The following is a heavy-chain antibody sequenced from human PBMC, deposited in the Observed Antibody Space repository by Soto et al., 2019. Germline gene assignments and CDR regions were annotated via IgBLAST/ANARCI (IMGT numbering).Heavy chain of an antibody. Sequence: GGSLRLSCAASGFTFSSYWMSWVRQAPGKGLEWVANIKQDGSEKYYVDSVKGRFTISRDDAKNSLYLQMNSLRAEDTAVYYCARPAPGYSSGWYYYYMDVWGKGTTVTV. CDR2: IKQDGSEK. CDR1: GFTFSSYW. J-gene: IGHJ6*03. D-gene: IGHD6-19*01. CDR3: ARPAPGYSSGWYYYYMDV. V-gene: IGHV3-7*01.